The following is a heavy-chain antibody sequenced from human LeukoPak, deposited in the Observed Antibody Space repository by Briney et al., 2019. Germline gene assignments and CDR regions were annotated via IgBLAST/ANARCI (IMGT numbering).Heavy chain of an antibody. CDR2: ISAYNGNT. CDR3: ARDGYCSSTSCYTGSYYYYGMDV. CDR1: GYTFTRYG. Sequence: ASVKVSCKASGYTFTRYGISWERQAPGQGLEWMGWISAYNGNTNYAQKLQGRVTMTTDTSTSTAYMELRSLRSDDTAVYYCARDGYCSSTSCYTGSYYYYGMDVWGQGTTVTVSS. D-gene: IGHD2-2*02. J-gene: IGHJ6*02. V-gene: IGHV1-18*01.